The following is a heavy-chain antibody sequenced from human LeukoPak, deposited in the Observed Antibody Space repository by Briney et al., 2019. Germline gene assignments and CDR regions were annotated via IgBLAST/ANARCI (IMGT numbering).Heavy chain of an antibody. V-gene: IGHV4-39*01. J-gene: IGHJ6*03. CDR1: GGSITSSSYY. Sequence: SETLSLTCTVSGGSITSSSYYWGWIRQPLGKGLEWIGSVYYSGNIYYNPSLKSRVTFSLDTSKNQFSLKLSSVTAADTAVYYCARHQSYYYDYYMDVWGKGTTVTISS. CDR2: VYYSGNI. CDR3: ARHQSYYYDYYMDV.